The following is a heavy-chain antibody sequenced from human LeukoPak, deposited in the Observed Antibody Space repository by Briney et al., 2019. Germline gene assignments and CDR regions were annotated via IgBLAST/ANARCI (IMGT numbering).Heavy chain of an antibody. Sequence: GGSLRLSCVASGLTFRNYYMSWVRQAPGKGLEWVANIKKDGSEKNYADAVKGLTISRDNAKNTVSLQMNSLRVEDTAVYYCARDEEQLNVWGQGTVVIVSS. CDR3: ARDEEQLNV. J-gene: IGHJ3*01. CDR2: IKKDGSEK. CDR1: GLTFRNYY. D-gene: IGHD1-26*01. V-gene: IGHV3-7*01.